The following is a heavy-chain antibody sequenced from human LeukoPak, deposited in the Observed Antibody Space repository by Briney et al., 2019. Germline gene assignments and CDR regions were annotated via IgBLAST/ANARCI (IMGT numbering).Heavy chain of an antibody. D-gene: IGHD2-15*01. J-gene: IGHJ4*02. CDR1: GFTFSSYS. Sequence: RSGGSLRLSCVASGFTFSSYSMNWVRQAPGKGPEWVSSISSDSNYIYYADSVKGRFTISRDNAKNSLYLQMNSLRAEDTAAYYCARDYRRWSEYWGQGTLVTVSS. CDR2: ISSDSNYI. V-gene: IGHV3-21*01. CDR3: ARDYRRWSEY.